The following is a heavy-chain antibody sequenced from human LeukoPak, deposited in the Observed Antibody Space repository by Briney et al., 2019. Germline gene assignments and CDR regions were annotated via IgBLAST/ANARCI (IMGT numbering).Heavy chain of an antibody. CDR3: ARGVYGLDV. Sequence: GGSLRLSCAASGFTFSNYWMAWVRQAPGKGLEWVAYMSQDGIEIYYLDSVKGRFIISRDNAKNSLYLQMHSLRAEDTAVYYCARGVYGLDVWGQGTLITVSS. CDR1: GFTFSNYW. D-gene: IGHD2-8*01. V-gene: IGHV3-7*01. J-gene: IGHJ3*01. CDR2: MSQDGIEI.